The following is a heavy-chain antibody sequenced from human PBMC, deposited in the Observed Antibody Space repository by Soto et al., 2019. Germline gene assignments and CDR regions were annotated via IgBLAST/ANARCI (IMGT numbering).Heavy chain of an antibody. CDR3: ARGLRISVAGEYYFDY. Sequence: ASLKVSCKASGYTFTIYDINWVRQATGQGLEWMGWMNPNSGNTGYAQKFQGRVTMTRNTSISTAYMELSSLRSEDTAVYYCARGLRISVAGEYYFDYWGQGTLVTVSS. V-gene: IGHV1-8*01. CDR1: GYTFTIYD. J-gene: IGHJ4*02. CDR2: MNPNSGNT. D-gene: IGHD6-19*01.